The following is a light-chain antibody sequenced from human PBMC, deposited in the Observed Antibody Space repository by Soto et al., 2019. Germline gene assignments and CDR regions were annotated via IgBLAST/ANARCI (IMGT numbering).Light chain of an antibody. V-gene: IGLV2-11*01. CDR3: CSYAGSYTYV. CDR1: SSDVGSYNY. J-gene: IGLJ1*01. CDR2: DVS. Sequence: QSALTQVRSVSGSPGQSVTISCTGTSSDVGSYNYVSWYQQHPGKAPKLMIYDVSKRPSGVPDRFSGSKSGNTASLTISGLQAEDEADYYCCSYAGSYTYVFGTGTKLTVL.